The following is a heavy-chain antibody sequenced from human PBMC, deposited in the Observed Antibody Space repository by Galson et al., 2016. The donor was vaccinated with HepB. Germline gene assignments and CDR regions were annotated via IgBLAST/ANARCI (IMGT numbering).Heavy chain of an antibody. CDR2: ISWNSGSI. CDR1: GFIFKDYA. CDR3: FRGPRYYADYSSGVGDC. D-gene: IGHD4-17*01. J-gene: IGHJ4*02. V-gene: IGHV3-9*01. Sequence: SLRLSCAASGFIFKDYAMHWVRQAPGKGLEWVSSISWNSGSIGYADSVKGRFTIPRDNAKNSLYLQMDSLRVEDTALYFCFRGPRYYADYSSGVGDCWGQGTLLPVSS.